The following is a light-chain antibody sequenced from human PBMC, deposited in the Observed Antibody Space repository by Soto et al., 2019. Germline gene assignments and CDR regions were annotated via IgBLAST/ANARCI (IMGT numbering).Light chain of an antibody. CDR2: GAS. CDR1: QSVNNN. J-gene: IGKJ4*01. CDR3: QQVNVYPST. Sequence: EIVLTQSPGTLSLSPGERATLSCRASQSVNNNLAWYQQKLGQAPRVLIYGASTRATGIPARFSGSGSGTEFTLAISSLQPEDFATYYCQQVNVYPSTFGGGTKVDIK. V-gene: IGKV3-15*01.